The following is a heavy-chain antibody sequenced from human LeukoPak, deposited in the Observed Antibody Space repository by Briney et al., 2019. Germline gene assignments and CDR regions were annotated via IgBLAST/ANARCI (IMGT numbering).Heavy chain of an antibody. Sequence: SETLSLTCTVSGGSISIYYWSWIRQPPGKGLEWIGYIYYSGSTNYNPSLKSRVTISVDTSKNQFSLKLSSVTAADTAVYYCARRPYYYYGMDVWGQGTTVTVSS. V-gene: IGHV4-59*08. J-gene: IGHJ6*02. CDR2: IYYSGST. CDR1: GGSISIYY. CDR3: ARRPYYYYGMDV.